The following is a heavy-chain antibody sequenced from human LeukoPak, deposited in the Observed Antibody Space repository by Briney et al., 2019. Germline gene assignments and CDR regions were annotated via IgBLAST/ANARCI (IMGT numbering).Heavy chain of an antibody. CDR2: IYHSGST. Sequence: TLSLTCAVSGGSISSGGYSWSWIRQPPGKGLEWIGYIYHSGSTYYNPSLKSRVTISVDRSKNQFSLKLSSVTAADTAVYYCARVGSYGDYDWFDPWGQGTLVTVSS. CDR3: ARVGSYGDYDWFDP. V-gene: IGHV4-30-2*01. CDR1: GGSISSGGYS. J-gene: IGHJ5*02. D-gene: IGHD4-17*01.